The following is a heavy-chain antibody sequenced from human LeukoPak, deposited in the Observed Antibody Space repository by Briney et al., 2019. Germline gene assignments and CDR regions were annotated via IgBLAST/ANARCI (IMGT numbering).Heavy chain of an antibody. CDR3: ARTQVMTAIRYFDY. J-gene: IGHJ4*02. D-gene: IGHD2-21*02. CDR2: INHSGST. Sequence: SETLSLTCAVYGGSFSGYYWSWIRQPPGKGLEWIGEINHSGSTNYNPSLKSRVTISVDTPKTQFSLKLSSVTAADTAMYYCARTQVMTAIRYFDYWGQGTLVTVSS. V-gene: IGHV4-34*01. CDR1: GGSFSGYY.